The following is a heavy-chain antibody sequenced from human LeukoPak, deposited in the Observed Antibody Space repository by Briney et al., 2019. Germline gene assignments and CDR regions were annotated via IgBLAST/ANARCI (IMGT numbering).Heavy chain of an antibody. D-gene: IGHD2-15*01. CDR3: AKQLGYCSDGSCYFPY. V-gene: IGHV3-23*01. Sequence: GGSLRLSWAASRFTFSSSAMSWVRQAPGKGLEWVSAISNNGGYTYYADSVQGRFTISRDNSKSTLCLQMNSLRAEDTAVYYCAKQLGYCSDGSCYFPYWGQGTLVTVSS. CDR1: RFTFSSSA. J-gene: IGHJ4*02. CDR2: ISNNGGYT.